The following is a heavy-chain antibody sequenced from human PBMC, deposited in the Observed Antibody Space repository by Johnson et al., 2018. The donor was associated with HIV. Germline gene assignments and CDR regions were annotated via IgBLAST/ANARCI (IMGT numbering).Heavy chain of an antibody. CDR2: ISHDGTTT. V-gene: IGHV3-30*04. CDR3: AREDLSSGYAGTFDI. CDR1: GLTLTTII. J-gene: IGHJ3*02. D-gene: IGHD3-22*01. Sequence: QVQLVESGGGVVQPGGSLRVSCAVSGLTLTTIIVHWARQAPGKGLEWVSLISHDGTTTAYADSVKGRYTISRDISTNTVYLQMNSLSPEDTAVYYCAREDLSSGYAGTFDIWGQGKLVTVSS.